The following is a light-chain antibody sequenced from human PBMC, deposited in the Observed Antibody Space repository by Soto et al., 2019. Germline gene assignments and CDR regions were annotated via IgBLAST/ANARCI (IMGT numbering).Light chain of an antibody. V-gene: IGLV2-14*03. CDR3: RSYTSSSTHA. CDR1: SSDVGAYNF. CDR2: DVS. Sequence: QSALTQPASVSGSPGQSITISCTGTSSDVGAYNFVSWYQQHPGKVTKLMIFDVSSRPSGVSDRFSGSKSGNTASLTISGLQAEDEGDYYCRSYTSSSTHAFGCGTKLTVL. J-gene: IGLJ1*01.